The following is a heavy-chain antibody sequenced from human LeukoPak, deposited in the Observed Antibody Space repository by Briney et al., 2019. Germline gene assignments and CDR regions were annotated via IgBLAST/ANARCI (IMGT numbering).Heavy chain of an antibody. V-gene: IGHV3-21*01. CDR3: VRDAGYNGTYWEFVDGRLFDC. D-gene: IGHD1-26*01. CDR2: ISSRSSYK. Sequence: PGGSLRLSCEASGFTFTAYSLNWVRQAPGKGLEWVSSISSRSSYKKYADSVRGRFTISRDNTKKSLYLQMSSLRADDTAMYYCVRDAGYNGTYWEFVDGRLFDCWGRGTLVTVSS. CDR1: GFTFTAYS. J-gene: IGHJ4*02.